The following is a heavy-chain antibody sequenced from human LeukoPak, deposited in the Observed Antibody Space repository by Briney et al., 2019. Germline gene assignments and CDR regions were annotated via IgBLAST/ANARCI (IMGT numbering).Heavy chain of an antibody. V-gene: IGHV3-15*01. CDR2: IKSTTDGGTT. J-gene: IGHJ4*02. D-gene: IGHD6-19*01. CDR3: SSSSAEEWLFDC. Sequence: GGSLRLSCAASGFTFSDAWMSWVRQAPGKGLEWVGRIKSTTDGGTTDYAAPVKGRFPISRDDSKNTLYLQMNSLQTEDTAVYYCSSSSAEEWLFDCWGQGTLVTVSS. CDR1: GFTFSDAW.